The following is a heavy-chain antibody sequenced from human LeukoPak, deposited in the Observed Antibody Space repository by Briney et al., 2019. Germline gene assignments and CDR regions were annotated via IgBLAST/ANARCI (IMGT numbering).Heavy chain of an antibody. CDR3: ARGESMVRGVSTYYYYYYMDV. J-gene: IGHJ6*03. D-gene: IGHD3-10*01. V-gene: IGHV3-48*04. Sequence: GGSLRLSCAASGFTFSSYSMNWVRQAPGEGLEWVSYISSSSSTIYYADSVKGRFIISRDNAKNSLYLQMNSLRAEDTAVYYCARGESMVRGVSTYYYYYYMDVWGKGTTVTVSS. CDR2: ISSSSSTI. CDR1: GFTFSSYS.